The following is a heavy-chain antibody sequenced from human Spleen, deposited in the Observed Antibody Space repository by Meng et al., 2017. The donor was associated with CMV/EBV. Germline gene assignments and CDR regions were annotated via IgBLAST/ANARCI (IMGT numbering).Heavy chain of an antibody. D-gene: IGHD5-18*01. V-gene: IGHV3-30*04. J-gene: IGHJ4*02. Sequence: LSLTCAASGFTFSGYPMHWVRQTPGKGLEWMAIISYDGTNEYYADSVKGRFTISRDNSKNTLFLQMNSLRVEDTAVYYCARDGYSPVDYWGQGTLVTVSS. CDR1: GFTFSGYP. CDR2: ISYDGTNE. CDR3: ARDGYSPVDY.